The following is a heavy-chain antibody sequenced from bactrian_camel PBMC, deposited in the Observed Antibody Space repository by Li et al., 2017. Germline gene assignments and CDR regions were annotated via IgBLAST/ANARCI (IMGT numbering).Heavy chain of an antibody. D-gene: IGHD5*01. CDR3: GYDLPRYCDLEVRTTRTRK. Sequence: HVQLVESGGDSVQAGGSLRLSCEYSGSLYSRFCMGWYRQVEGKEDEELATIDGSGNTIYASSVKGRFTVSRDHAKATLDLEMNTLKPEDTAMYYCGYDLPRYCDLEVRTTRTRKWGQGTQVTVS. CDR2: IDGSGNT. CDR1: GSLYSRFC. V-gene: IGHV3S53*01. J-gene: IGHJ4*01.